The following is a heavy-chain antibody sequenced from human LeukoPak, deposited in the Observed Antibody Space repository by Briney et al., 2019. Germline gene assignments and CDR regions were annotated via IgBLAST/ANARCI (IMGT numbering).Heavy chain of an antibody. J-gene: IGHJ4*02. V-gene: IGHV1-8*01. Sequence: ASVKVSCKASGYTFTSYDINWVRQATGQGLEWMGWMNPNNGDTSYAQKFQGGVTMTRSTSISTAYMELIGLRSEDTAVYYCARSGYYYDSSGYSPRGNDFWGRGTLVTVSS. CDR2: MNPNNGDT. D-gene: IGHD3-22*01. CDR3: ARSGYYYDSSGYSPRGNDF. CDR1: GYTFTSYD.